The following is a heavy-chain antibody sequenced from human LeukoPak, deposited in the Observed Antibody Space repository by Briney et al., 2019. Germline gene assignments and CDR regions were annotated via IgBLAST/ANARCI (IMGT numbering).Heavy chain of an antibody. CDR2: ISGSGGST. V-gene: IGHV3-23*01. Sequence: GGSLRLSCAASGFTFSSCAMSWVRQAPGKGLEWVSAISGSGGSTYYADSVKGRFTISRDNSKNTLNLQMNSLRAEDTAVYYCARLISSSARGYFDYWGQGTLVTVSS. J-gene: IGHJ4*02. CDR3: ARLISSSARGYFDY. D-gene: IGHD6-6*01. CDR1: GFTFSSCA.